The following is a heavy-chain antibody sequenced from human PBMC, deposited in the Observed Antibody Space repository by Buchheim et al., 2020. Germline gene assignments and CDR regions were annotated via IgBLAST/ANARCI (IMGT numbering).Heavy chain of an antibody. CDR3: ARHQLEDYYGSGSYFDV. Sequence: QLQLQESGPGLVKPSETLSLTCTVSGGSISSSSYYWGWIRQPPGKGLEWIGSIYYSGSTYYNPSLKSRVTISVDTSKNQFSLKLSSVTAADTAVYYCARHQLEDYYGSGSYFDVWGQGTT. V-gene: IGHV4-39*01. D-gene: IGHD3-10*01. J-gene: IGHJ6*02. CDR2: IYYSGST. CDR1: GGSISSSSYY.